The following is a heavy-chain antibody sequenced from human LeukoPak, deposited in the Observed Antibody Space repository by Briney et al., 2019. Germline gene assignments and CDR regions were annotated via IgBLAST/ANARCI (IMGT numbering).Heavy chain of an antibody. CDR1: GYTFTSYG. J-gene: IGHJ5*02. V-gene: IGHV1-18*01. Sequence: ASVRVSCKASGYTFTSYGISWVRQAPGQGLEWMGWISAHNGNTNYAQKLQGRVTMTTDTSTSTAYMELRSLRSDDTAVYYCARREGYGDYLNWFDPWGQGTLVTVSS. CDR2: ISAHNGNT. D-gene: IGHD4-17*01. CDR3: ARREGYGDYLNWFDP.